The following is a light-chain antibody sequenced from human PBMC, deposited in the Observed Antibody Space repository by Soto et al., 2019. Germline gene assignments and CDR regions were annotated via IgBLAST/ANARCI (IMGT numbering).Light chain of an antibody. CDR2: AAS. V-gene: IGKV1-9*01. CDR1: QGISSY. Sequence: DIQLTQSPSFLSASVGDRVTITCRASQGISSYLAWYQQKPGKAPKLLIFAASTLQSGVPSRFSGSGSGTEFNLTISSLQPEDFATYYCQQLNSYPLMYTFGQGTKLEIK. CDR3: QQLNSYPLMYT. J-gene: IGKJ2*01.